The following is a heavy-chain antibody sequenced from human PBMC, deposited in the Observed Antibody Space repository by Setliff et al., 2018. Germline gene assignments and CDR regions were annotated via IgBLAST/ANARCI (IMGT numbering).Heavy chain of an antibody. CDR3: SRLVRYCTTTTCQSVPGAEV. J-gene: IGHJ4*02. CDR1: GYTLINYG. Sequence: VASVKVSCKASGYTLINYGISWVRQAPGQGLEWMGWIGAYTGNTNYAQKFQGRVHMTTDTSTSKDYMELRSLRSDDTAVYYCSRLVRYCTTTTCQSVPGAEVWGQGTLVTVSS. V-gene: IGHV1-18*01. D-gene: IGHD2-8*01. CDR2: IGAYTGNT.